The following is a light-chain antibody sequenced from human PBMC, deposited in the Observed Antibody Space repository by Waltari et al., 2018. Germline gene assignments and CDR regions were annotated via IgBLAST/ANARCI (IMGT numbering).Light chain of an antibody. V-gene: IGLV2-8*01. CDR3: SSYAGSNKGV. CDR1: SRDVGGYNY. Sequence: QSALTQPPSASGSPGQSVTISCTGTSRDVGGYNYVSWYHRHPGKAPKLMIYEVSKRPSGVPDRFSGAKSGNTAALTVSWLQAEDEADYYCSSYAGSNKGVFGGGTKLTVL. J-gene: IGLJ2*01. CDR2: EVS.